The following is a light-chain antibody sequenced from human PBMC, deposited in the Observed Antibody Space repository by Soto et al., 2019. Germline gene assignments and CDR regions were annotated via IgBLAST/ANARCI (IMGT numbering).Light chain of an antibody. CDR1: NIGSKS. J-gene: IGLJ3*02. CDR3: QVWDASSDHSV. CDR2: GDS. Sequence: SSELTQPPSVSVAPGQTARITCGGNNIGSKSVNWYRQKPGQAPVLVVCGDSDRPSGIPERFSGSNSGNTATLTISRVEAGDEADYYCQVWDASSDHSVFGGGTKLTVL. V-gene: IGLV3-21*02.